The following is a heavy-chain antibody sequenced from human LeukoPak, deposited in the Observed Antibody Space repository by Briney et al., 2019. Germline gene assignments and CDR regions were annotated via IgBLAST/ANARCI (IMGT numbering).Heavy chain of an antibody. Sequence: GGSLRLSCAASGFTFSSYSMMWVRQAPGKGLEWVSYISSSTTIHYADSVKGRFTISRDNAKNSVYLQMNSLRAEDTAVYYCARFLGSSGWGNDAFDIWGQGTMVTVSS. V-gene: IGHV3-48*01. J-gene: IGHJ3*02. CDR2: ISSSTTI. CDR1: GFTFSSYS. D-gene: IGHD6-19*01. CDR3: ARFLGSSGWGNDAFDI.